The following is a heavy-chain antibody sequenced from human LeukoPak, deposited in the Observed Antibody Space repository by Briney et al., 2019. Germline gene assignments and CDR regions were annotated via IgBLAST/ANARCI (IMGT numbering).Heavy chain of an antibody. CDR1: GYTFTVYY. J-gene: IGHJ4*02. D-gene: IGHD1-26*01. Sequence: GASVTVSYTASGYTFTVYYVHWVRQAPGQGGEWVGWINPNSGGRKYTQKFQDRVTLTRDTSISTAYMELSGLTSDDTAVYYCARDLRGKDDYGGQGTLVTVSA. CDR2: INPNSGGR. CDR3: ARDLRGKDDY. V-gene: IGHV1-2*02.